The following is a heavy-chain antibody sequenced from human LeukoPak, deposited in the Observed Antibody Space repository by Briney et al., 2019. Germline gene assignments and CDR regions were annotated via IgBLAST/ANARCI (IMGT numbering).Heavy chain of an antibody. CDR1: GFTFSSYW. CDR3: ARHLSGITGYTYGRGIDY. D-gene: IGHD5-18*01. J-gene: IGHJ4*02. CDR2: IKKDGSDK. V-gene: IGHV3-7*01. Sequence: GGSPRLSCAASGFTFSSYWMSWVRQAPGKGLEWVANIKKDGSDKYYVDSVKGRFTISRDNAKTSLYLQMNSLRAEDTAVYYCARHLSGITGYTYGRGIDYWGQGTLVTVSS.